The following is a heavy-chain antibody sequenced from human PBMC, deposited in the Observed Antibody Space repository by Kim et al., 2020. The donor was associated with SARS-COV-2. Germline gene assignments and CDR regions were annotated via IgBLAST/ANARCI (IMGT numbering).Heavy chain of an antibody. Sequence: SVKVSCKASGGTFSSYAISWVRQAPGQGLEWMGGIIPIFGTANYAQKFQGRVTITADESTSTAYMELSSLRSEDTAVYYCARMYSSGWPNDYWGQGTLVTVSS. D-gene: IGHD6-19*01. CDR3: ARMYSSGWPNDY. V-gene: IGHV1-69*13. CDR2: IIPIFGTA. CDR1: GGTFSSYA. J-gene: IGHJ4*02.